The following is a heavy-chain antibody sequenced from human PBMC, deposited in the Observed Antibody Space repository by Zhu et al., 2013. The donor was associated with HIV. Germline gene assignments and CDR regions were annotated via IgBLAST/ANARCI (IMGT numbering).Heavy chain of an antibody. Sequence: QVQLVQSGAEVKKPGASVKVSCKASGYTFTSYGISWVRQAPGQGLEWMGWISAYNGNTNYAQKLQGRVTMTTDTSTSTAYMELRSLRSDDTAVYYCARDFYGDYSSWVGYWFDPWGQGTLVTVSS. CDR1: GYTFTSYG. V-gene: IGHV1-18*01. D-gene: IGHD4-17*01. J-gene: IGHJ5*02. CDR3: ARDFYGDYSSWVGYWFDP. CDR2: ISAYNGNT.